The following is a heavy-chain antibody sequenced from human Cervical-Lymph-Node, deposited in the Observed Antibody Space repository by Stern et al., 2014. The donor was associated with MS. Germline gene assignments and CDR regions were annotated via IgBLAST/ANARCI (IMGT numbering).Heavy chain of an antibody. Sequence: DQLVESGPEVRQPGASVRVSCKASGYTFTTPNYGIAWVREAPGRGLEWMGWIRSYNGNTVYAQKLQDRVTMTTDTSTSTAYMELRSLRSDDTAFYYCARERLRDFNDYHFDSWGQGTLVTVSS. J-gene: IGHJ4*02. V-gene: IGHV1-18*01. CDR2: IRSYNGNT. CDR1: GYTFTTPNYG. D-gene: IGHD4-11*01. CDR3: ARERLRDFNDYHFDS.